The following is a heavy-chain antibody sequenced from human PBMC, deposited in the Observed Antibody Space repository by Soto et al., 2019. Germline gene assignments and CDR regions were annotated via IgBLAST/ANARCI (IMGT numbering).Heavy chain of an antibody. CDR1: GFTFDDYA. Sequence: GGSLRLSCAASGFTFDDYAMHWVRPAPGKGLEWVSGISWNSGSIGYADSVKGRFTISRDNAKNSLYLQMNRLRAEDTALYYRAKDAAAAGYNWFDPWGHGTLVTVSS. CDR2: ISWNSGSI. V-gene: IGHV3-9*01. J-gene: IGHJ5*02. CDR3: AKDAAAAGYNWFDP. D-gene: IGHD6-13*01.